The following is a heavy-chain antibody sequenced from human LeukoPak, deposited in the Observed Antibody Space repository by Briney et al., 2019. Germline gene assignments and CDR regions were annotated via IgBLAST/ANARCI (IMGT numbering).Heavy chain of an antibody. V-gene: IGHV1-2*02. CDR3: ARERHPIYYYYYMDV. J-gene: IGHJ6*03. CDR2: INPNSGGT. CDR1: GYTFTSYD. D-gene: IGHD5-24*01. Sequence: ASVKVSCKASGYTFTSYDINWVRQAPGQGLEWMGWINPNSGGTNYAQKFQGRVTMTRDTSISTAYMELSRLRSDDTAVYYCARERHPIYYYYYMDVWGKGTTVTVSS.